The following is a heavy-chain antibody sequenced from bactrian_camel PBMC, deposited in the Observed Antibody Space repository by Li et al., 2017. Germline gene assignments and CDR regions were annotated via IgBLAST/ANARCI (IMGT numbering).Heavy chain of an antibody. CDR3: AAEITRPSFACTRFRSGANAAGFTY. CDR2: MDGYDRT. Sequence: HVQLVESGGEPVQAGGSLRLSCAVSRFSVETYCTGWFRQAPGKEREEVATMDGYDRTTYGDSVKGRFTITKHNLYNKVYLQMNGLKPEDTATYYCAAEITRPSFACTRFRSGANAAGFTYWGQGTQVTVS. CDR1: RFSVETYC. D-gene: IGHD1*01. J-gene: IGHJ4*01. V-gene: IGHV3S56*01.